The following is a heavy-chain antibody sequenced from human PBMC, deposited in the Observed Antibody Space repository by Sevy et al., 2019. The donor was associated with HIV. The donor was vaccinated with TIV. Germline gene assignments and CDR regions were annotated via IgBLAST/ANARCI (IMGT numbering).Heavy chain of an antibody. V-gene: IGHV3-30*18. Sequence: GGSLRLSCAASGFTFSNYGMHWVRQAPGKGLEWVAVISYDGSKKYDADSVKGRFTISRDNSKNTLYLQMNSLGTEDTAVYYCAERPSLFYLLDYWGHGTLVTVSS. J-gene: IGHJ4*01. CDR2: ISYDGSKK. D-gene: IGHD3-3*01. CDR3: AERPSLFYLLDY. CDR1: GFTFSNYG.